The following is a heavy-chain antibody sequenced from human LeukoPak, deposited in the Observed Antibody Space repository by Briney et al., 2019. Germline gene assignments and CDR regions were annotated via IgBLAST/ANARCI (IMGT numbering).Heavy chain of an antibody. CDR3: ARDSGIAAAGTWFDP. CDR1: GGSISSGGYY. V-gene: IGHV4-31*03. Sequence: SQTLSLICTVSGGSISSGGYYWSWIRQHPGKGLEWIGYIYYSGSTYYNPSLKSRVTISVDTSKNQFSLKLSSVTAADTAVYYCARDSGIAAAGTWFDPWGQGTLVTVSS. D-gene: IGHD6-13*01. CDR2: IYYSGST. J-gene: IGHJ5*02.